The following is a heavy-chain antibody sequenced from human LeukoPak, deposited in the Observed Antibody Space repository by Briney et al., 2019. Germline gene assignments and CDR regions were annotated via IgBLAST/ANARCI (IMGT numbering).Heavy chain of an antibody. CDR2: INPNSGGT. CDR3: AREPTMVRGQGYGMDV. CDR1: GYTFTGYY. V-gene: IGHV1-2*02. D-gene: IGHD3-10*01. J-gene: IGHJ6*02. Sequence: ASVKVSCKASGYTFTGYYMHWVRQAPGQGLEWMGWINPNSGGTNYAQKFQGRVTMTRDTSISTAYMELSRLRSDDTAVYCCAREPTMVRGQGYGMDVWGQGTTVTVSS.